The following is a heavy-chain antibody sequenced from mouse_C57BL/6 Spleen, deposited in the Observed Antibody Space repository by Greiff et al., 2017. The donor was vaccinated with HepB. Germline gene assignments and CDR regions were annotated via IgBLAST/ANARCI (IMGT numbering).Heavy chain of an antibody. CDR1: GYTFTSYW. CDR3: ASPIYYDYDVGFDY. CDR2: INPSNGGT. J-gene: IGHJ2*01. D-gene: IGHD2-4*01. Sequence: QVQLQQSGTELVKPGASVKLSCKASGYTFTSYWMHWVKQRPGQGLEWIGNINPSNGGTNYNEKFKSKATLTVDKSSSTAYMQLSSLTSEDSAVYYSASPIYYDYDVGFDYWGQGTTLTVSS. V-gene: IGHV1-53*01.